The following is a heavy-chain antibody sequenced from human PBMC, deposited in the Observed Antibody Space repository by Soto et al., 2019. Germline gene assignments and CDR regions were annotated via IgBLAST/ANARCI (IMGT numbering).Heavy chain of an antibody. CDR1: GDNFKKNV. Sequence: GASVKVSCKTSGDNFKKNVFTWVRQARGQGLEWMGGTIPALGKTHYIEKFQGRVTITVDDATITVYMEVRDLTSEDTAIYYCARGPFRPSAMDVWGQGTTVTVSS. CDR3: ARGPFRPSAMDV. V-gene: IGHV1-69*10. D-gene: IGHD3-10*01. CDR2: TIPALGKT. J-gene: IGHJ6*02.